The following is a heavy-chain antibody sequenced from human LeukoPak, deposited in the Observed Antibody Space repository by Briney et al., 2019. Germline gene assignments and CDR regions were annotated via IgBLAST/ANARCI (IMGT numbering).Heavy chain of an antibody. CDR2: IYYSGST. V-gene: IGHV4-59*11. Sequence: SETLSLTCTVSGGSISSHYWSWIRQPPGKGLEWIGYIYYSGSTNYNPSLKSRVTISVDTSKNQFSPKLSSVTAADTAVYYCAREVAVAGTRMISAFDIWGQGTMVTVSS. J-gene: IGHJ3*02. CDR1: GGSISSHY. D-gene: IGHD6-19*01. CDR3: AREVAVAGTRMISAFDI.